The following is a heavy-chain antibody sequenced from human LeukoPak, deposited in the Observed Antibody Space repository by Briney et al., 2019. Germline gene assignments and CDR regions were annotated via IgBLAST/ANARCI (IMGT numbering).Heavy chain of an antibody. J-gene: IGHJ4*02. CDR2: ISSSSSYI. Sequence: GGSLRLSCAASGFTFTSYTMNWVRQAPGKGLEWVSSISSSSSYIYYADSVKGRFTISRDNAKNSLYLQMNSLRAEDTAVYYCVRDYYGDNFFDYWGQGTLVTVSS. D-gene: IGHD4-17*01. CDR3: VRDYYGDNFFDY. V-gene: IGHV3-21*01. CDR1: GFTFTSYT.